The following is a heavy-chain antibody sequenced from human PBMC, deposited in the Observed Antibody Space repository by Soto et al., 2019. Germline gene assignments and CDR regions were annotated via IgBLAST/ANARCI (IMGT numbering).Heavy chain of an antibody. V-gene: IGHV3-74*01. J-gene: IGHJ5*02. CDR3: ARDLGRAVAGYNWIDA. D-gene: IGHD6-19*01. CDR2: INRDGSST. CDR1: GFTFSGYC. Sequence: GGTLRLSXAASGFTFSGYCMHWVRQAPGKGLVWVSRINRDGSSTSYADSVKSRFIISRDNAKNTLHMQMNSLRADDTALYYGARDLGRAVAGYNWIDAWGQGTMVTVSS.